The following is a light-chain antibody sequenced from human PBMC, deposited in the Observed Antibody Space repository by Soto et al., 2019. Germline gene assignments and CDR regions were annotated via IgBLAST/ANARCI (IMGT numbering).Light chain of an antibody. Sequence: EIVMTQSPATLSLSPGERATLSCRARQSISSELAWYQQKPGQPPRLLIYSASTRATGVPARFTGSGSGSEFTLTISGLQSEDFAVYYCQKGHNWPLTFGQGTRLEI. V-gene: IGKV3-15*01. J-gene: IGKJ2*01. CDR2: SAS. CDR1: QSISSE. CDR3: QKGHNWPLT.